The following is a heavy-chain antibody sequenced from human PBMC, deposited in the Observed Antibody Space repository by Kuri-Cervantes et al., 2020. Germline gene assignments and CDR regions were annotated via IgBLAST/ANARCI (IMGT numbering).Heavy chain of an antibody. D-gene: IGHD2-15*01. CDR1: GFTFDDYA. V-gene: IGHV3-9*01. CDR2: ISWNSGSI. CDR3: AAWSATATHH. J-gene: IGHJ5*02. Sequence: GGSLRLSCAASGFTFDDYAMHWVRQAPGKGLEWVSGISWNSGSIGYADSVKGRFTISRDNAKNSLYLQMNSLRAEDTGVYYCAAWSATATHHWGQGTLVTVSS.